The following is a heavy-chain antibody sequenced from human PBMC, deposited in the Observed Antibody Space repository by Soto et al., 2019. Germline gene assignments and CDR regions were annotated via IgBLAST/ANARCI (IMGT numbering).Heavy chain of an antibody. Sequence: QVQLVQSGAEVKKPGASVKVSCKASGYTFTGYYMHWVRQAPGQGLEWMGWINPNSGGTNYAQKSQGRVARTTDTSINAAYTVLSRMRCDGTAVYSGARGAGDYDSAGAYFDYWGQGTLVTVSS. CDR3: ARGAGDYDSAGAYFDY. D-gene: IGHD3-22*01. J-gene: IGHJ4*02. CDR2: INPNSGGT. V-gene: IGHV1-2*02. CDR1: GYTFTGYY.